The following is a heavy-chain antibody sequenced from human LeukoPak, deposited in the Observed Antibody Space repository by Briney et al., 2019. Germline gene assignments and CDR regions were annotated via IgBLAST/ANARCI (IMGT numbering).Heavy chain of an antibody. J-gene: IGHJ6*03. CDR3: ARMGDYSNYYYYYYMDV. V-gene: IGHV4-59*01. Sequence: SETLSLTCTVSGGSISSYYWSWIRQPPGKGLEWIGYIYYSGSTNYNPSLKSRVTISVDTSKNQFSLKLSSVTAADTAVYYCARMGDYSNYYYYYYMDVWGKGTTVTVPS. D-gene: IGHD4-11*01. CDR2: IYYSGST. CDR1: GGSISSYY.